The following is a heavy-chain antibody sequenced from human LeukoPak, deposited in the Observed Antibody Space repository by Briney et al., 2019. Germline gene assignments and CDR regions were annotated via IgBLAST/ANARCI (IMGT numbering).Heavy chain of an antibody. CDR3: ARVGYCSSTSCFRPADY. CDR2: ISTYNGNT. Sequence: ASVKVSCKTSGYTFISYGISWVRQAPGQGLEWVGWISTYNGNTNHAQKLQGRVTMTTDTSTSTAYMELRSLRSDDTAVYYCARVGYCSSTSCFRPADYWGQGTLVTVSS. J-gene: IGHJ4*02. D-gene: IGHD2-2*01. CDR1: GYTFISYG. V-gene: IGHV1-18*01.